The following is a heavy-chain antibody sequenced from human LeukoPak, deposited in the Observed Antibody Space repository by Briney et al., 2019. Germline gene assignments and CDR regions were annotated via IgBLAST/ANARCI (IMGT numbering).Heavy chain of an antibody. D-gene: IGHD3/OR15-3a*01. CDR2: INPIVGRA. CDR3: ARVGLYYYYGMDV. CDR1: GYTFTSYY. Sequence: ASVKVSCKASGYTFTSYYMHWVRQAPGQGLEWMGKINPIVGRANYAQKFQGRVTMTRDTSTSTAYMELSSLRSEDTAVYYCARVGLYYYYGMDVCGKGTTVTVSS. V-gene: IGHV1-46*01. J-gene: IGHJ6*04.